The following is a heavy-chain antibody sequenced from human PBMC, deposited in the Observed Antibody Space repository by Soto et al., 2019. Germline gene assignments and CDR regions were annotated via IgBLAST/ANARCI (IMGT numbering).Heavy chain of an antibody. J-gene: IGHJ6*02. V-gene: IGHV3-30*18. D-gene: IGHD7-27*01. Sequence: QVQPVESGGGVVQPGRSLRLSCVASGFTFTTSGMHWVRQTPGTGLEWVAVISSDGNNKYNADSVKGRFTISRDNSKNTLYLQMNGLGAEDTAVYYCAKDLFFSTWPTNLYGMDVWGQGTTVTVSS. CDR3: AKDLFFSTWPTNLYGMDV. CDR1: GFTFTTSG. CDR2: ISSDGNNK.